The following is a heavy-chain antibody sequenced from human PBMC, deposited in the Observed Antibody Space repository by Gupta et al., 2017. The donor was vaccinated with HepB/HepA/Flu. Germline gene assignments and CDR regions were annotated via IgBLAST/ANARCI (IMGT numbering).Heavy chain of an antibody. Sequence: QVQLVQSGAEVKKPGSSVKVSCKASGGTFSSYAISWVRQAPGQGLEWMGRIIPILGIANYAQKFQGRVTITADKSTSTAYMELSRLRSEDTAVYYCASITRVGATIDAFDIWGQGTMVTVSS. CDR3: ASITRVGATIDAFDI. V-gene: IGHV1-69*04. J-gene: IGHJ3*02. CDR2: IIPILGIA. CDR1: GGTFSSYA. D-gene: IGHD1-26*01.